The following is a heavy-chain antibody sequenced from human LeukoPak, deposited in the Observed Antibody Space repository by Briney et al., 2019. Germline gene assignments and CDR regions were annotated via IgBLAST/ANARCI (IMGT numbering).Heavy chain of an antibody. D-gene: IGHD3-3*01. CDR1: GYTFTGYY. CDR2: INPNSGGT. CDR3: ARDRTLLLGDDFCDY. J-gene: IGHJ4*02. Sequence: GASVKVSCKASGYTFTGYYMHWVRQAPGQGLEWMGWINPNSGGTNYAQKFQGRVTMTRDKSICTAYMELSRLRSDDTAVYYCARDRTLLLGDDFCDYWGQGTLVTVSS. V-gene: IGHV1-2*02.